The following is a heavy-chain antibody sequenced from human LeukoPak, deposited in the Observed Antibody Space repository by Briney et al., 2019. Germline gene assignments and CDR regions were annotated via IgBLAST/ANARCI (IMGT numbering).Heavy chain of an antibody. CDR1: GFTFSSYS. V-gene: IGHV3-48*02. J-gene: IGHJ4*02. CDR3: AGDLPAYSSGWYCGNDY. D-gene: IGHD6-19*01. Sequence: QAGGSLRLSCAASGFTFSSYSMNWVRQAPGKGLEWVSYISSSSSTIYYADSVKGRFTISRDNAKNSLYLQMNSLRDEDTAVYYCAGDLPAYSSGWYCGNDYWGQGTLVTVSS. CDR2: ISSSSSTI.